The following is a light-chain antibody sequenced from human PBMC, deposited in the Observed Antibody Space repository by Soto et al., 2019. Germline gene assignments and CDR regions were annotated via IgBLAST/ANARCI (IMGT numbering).Light chain of an antibody. CDR1: INDVGGYNY. CDR2: EVV. J-gene: IGLJ2*01. Sequence: QSVLTQPPSASGSPGQSVTISCTGTINDVGGYNYVSWYQHYPGEAPKLMIYEVVKRPSGVPDRFSGSKSGNTASLTVSGLQAEDEADYYCCSYAGHTNVLFGGGTKFTVL. CDR3: CSYAGHTNVL. V-gene: IGLV2-8*01.